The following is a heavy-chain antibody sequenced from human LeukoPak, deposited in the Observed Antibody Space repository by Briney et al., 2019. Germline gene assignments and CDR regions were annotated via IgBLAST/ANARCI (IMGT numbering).Heavy chain of an antibody. CDR2: INTDDSDT. CDR1: GYSFSIYG. D-gene: IGHD1-7*01. CDR3: TRQLELQNYYGMDV. Sequence: GESLKISCKGLGYSFSIYGIGCVRQMPGKGLEFMGIINTDDSDTRYSPSFQGQVTISADKSISTAYLRWSSLKASDTAMYYGTRQLELQNYYGMDVWGQGTTVTVSS. J-gene: IGHJ6*02. V-gene: IGHV5-51*01.